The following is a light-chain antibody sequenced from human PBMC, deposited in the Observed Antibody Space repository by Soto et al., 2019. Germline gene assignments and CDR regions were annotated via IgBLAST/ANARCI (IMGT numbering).Light chain of an antibody. CDR1: QSISSY. V-gene: IGKV1-39*01. CDR3: QQSYSTTIT. CDR2: AAS. Sequence: DIQRTQSPSSLSASVGDRVTITCRASQSISSYLNWYHQKPGEAPKLLIYAASSLQSGVPSRFSGSGSGTDFTLTISSLQPEDVATYYCQQSYSTTITLGQGTRLEI. J-gene: IGKJ5*01.